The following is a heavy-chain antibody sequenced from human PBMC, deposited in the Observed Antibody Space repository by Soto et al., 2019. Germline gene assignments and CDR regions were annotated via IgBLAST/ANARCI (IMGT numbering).Heavy chain of an antibody. CDR1: GGSISSFY. J-gene: IGHJ6*02. D-gene: IGHD2-2*02. CDR2: IYSSGSA. V-gene: IGHV4-59*01. CDR3: AGGCSTSSCYTAGYYNVDV. Sequence: TSETLSLTCTVSGGSISSFYWSWVRQFPGEGLEWIGNIYSSGSANYNPSLKSRVIMSVDTSRNQFSLILSSVTAADTAVYYCAGGCSTSSCYTAGYYNVDVWGQGTSVTVSS.